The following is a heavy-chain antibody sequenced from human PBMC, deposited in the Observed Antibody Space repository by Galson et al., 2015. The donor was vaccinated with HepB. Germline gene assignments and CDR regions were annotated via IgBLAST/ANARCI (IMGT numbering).Heavy chain of an antibody. Sequence: SVKVSCKASGGTFSNYIFTWVRQAPGQGLEWMGRIIPILGLANYAQKFQGRVTITANKSTSTAYMELSSLRSEDTAVYYCARGDYADSPLDFWGQGTLVTVSS. CDR2: IIPILGLA. J-gene: IGHJ4*02. CDR3: ARGDYADSPLDF. D-gene: IGHD4-17*01. V-gene: IGHV1-69*02. CDR1: GGTFSNYI.